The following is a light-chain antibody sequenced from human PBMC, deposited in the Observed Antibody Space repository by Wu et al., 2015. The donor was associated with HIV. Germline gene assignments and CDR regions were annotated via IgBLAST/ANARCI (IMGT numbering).Light chain of an antibody. J-gene: IGKJ2*01. CDR3: QQYNNWPPEYT. CDR2: GAS. Sequence: ETVLTQSPATLSLSPGERAALSCRASQSVSSNLAWYQQKPGQAPRLLIYGASTRATGIPARFSGSGSGTEFTLTISSMQSEDFAVYYCQQYNNWPPEYTFGQGTKLEIK. CDR1: QSVSSN. V-gene: IGKV3-15*01.